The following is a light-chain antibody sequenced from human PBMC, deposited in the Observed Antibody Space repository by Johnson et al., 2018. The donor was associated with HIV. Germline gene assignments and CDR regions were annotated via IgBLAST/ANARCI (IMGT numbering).Light chain of an antibody. V-gene: IGLV1-51*01. CDR1: SPNIGNNY. CDR2: DNN. CDR3: GTWDSSLRVGF. Sequence: QSVLTQPPSVSAAPGQKVTISCSGTSPNIGNNYVSWYQQFPGTAPKLVIYDNNKRPSGIPDRFSGSKSGTSATLGITGLQTGDEADYYCGTWDSSLRVGFFGTGIKVTVL. J-gene: IGLJ1*01.